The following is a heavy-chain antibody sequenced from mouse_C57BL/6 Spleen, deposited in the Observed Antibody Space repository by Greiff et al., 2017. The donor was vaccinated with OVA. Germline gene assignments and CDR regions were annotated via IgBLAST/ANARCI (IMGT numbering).Heavy chain of an antibody. Sequence: VQLQQSGAELVRPGASVKLSCTASGFNIKDYYMHWVKQRPEQGLEWIGRIDPEDGDTEYAPKFQGKATMTADTSSNTAYLQLSSLTSEDTAVYYCTTRRLRGSYAMDYWGQGTSVTVSS. CDR1: GFNIKDYY. CDR3: TTRRLRGSYAMDY. J-gene: IGHJ4*01. V-gene: IGHV14-1*01. CDR2: IDPEDGDT. D-gene: IGHD2-4*01.